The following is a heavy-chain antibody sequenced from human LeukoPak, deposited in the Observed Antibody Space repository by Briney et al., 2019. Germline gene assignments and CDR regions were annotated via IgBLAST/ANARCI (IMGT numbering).Heavy chain of an antibody. D-gene: IGHD4-17*01. CDR3: AKGVTTVRIYYHGMDV. CDR2: ISGSGDSR. Sequence: PGGSLRLSCAASAFTFSSCAMSCVRQAPGKGLEWVSLISGSGDSRYYADSVKGRFTISRDNAKNTLWLQMNSLRAEDTAVYYCAKGVTTVRIYYHGMDVWGQGTTVTVSS. J-gene: IGHJ6*02. V-gene: IGHV3-23*01. CDR1: AFTFSSCA.